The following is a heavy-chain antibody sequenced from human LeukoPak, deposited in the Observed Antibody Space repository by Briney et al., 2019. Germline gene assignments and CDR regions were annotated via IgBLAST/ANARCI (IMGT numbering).Heavy chain of an antibody. V-gene: IGHV3-7*03. Sequence: GGSLRLTCAASGFALSSHWMTWVRQVPGRGPEWVANVNRDGSETYYLDSVKGRFTISKDNAKNSLYLQMNSLRAEDTALYHCARNNGMDVWGQGTTVIVSS. CDR2: VNRDGSET. CDR1: GFALSSHW. CDR3: ARNNGMDV. J-gene: IGHJ6*02.